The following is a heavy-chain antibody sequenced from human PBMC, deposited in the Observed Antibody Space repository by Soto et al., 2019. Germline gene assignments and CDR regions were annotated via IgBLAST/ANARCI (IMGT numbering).Heavy chain of an antibody. CDR2: INNRGS. CDR3: ARDVFCSSGTCRIGNWFDP. Sequence: TLSLTCAVSIETFSGYYWSWIRQPPGKGLEWIGAINNRGSDYNRSFKSRVTMSVDTPKNQFSLKLSSLTAADTAVYYCARDVFCSSGTCRIGNWFDPWGQGTLVTVS. CDR1: IETFSGYY. J-gene: IGHJ5*02. D-gene: IGHD2-15*01. V-gene: IGHV4-34*01.